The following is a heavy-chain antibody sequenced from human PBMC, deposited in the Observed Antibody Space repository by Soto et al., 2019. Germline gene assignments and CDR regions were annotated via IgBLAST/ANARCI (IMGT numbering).Heavy chain of an antibody. CDR1: GGTFSSYA. CDR3: ARDHGGANWFDP. Sequence: VASVKVSCKXSGGTFSSYAISWVRQAPGQGLEWMGGIIPIFGTANYAQKFQGRVTITADESTSTAYMELSSLRSEDTAVYYCARDHGGANWFDPWGQGTLVTVSS. V-gene: IGHV1-69*13. CDR2: IIPIFGTA. D-gene: IGHD3-16*01. J-gene: IGHJ5*02.